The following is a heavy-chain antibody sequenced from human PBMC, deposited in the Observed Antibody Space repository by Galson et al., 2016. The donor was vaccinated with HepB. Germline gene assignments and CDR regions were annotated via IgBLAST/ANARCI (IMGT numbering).Heavy chain of an antibody. CDR2: ISSGSYT. D-gene: IGHD7-27*01. J-gene: IGHJ4*02. Sequence: SLRLSCAASGFTFSDYYMSWIRQAPGKGLEWVSYISSGSYTNYAASVEGRFTIARDNGKNSLYLLMNSLRAEDTAVYYCARDGETVGRLFTPDDWGQGTPYTVS. CDR1: GFTFSDYY. V-gene: IGHV3-11*05. CDR3: ARDGETVGRLFTPDD.